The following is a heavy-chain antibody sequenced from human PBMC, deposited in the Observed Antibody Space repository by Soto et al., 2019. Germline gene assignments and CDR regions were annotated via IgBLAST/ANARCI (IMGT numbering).Heavy chain of an antibody. D-gene: IGHD3-16*01. J-gene: IGHJ6*02. CDR3: AREKGGGRTGYYYYGMDV. V-gene: IGHV1-69*08. CDR2: IIPILGIA. Sequence: QVQLVQSGAEVKKPGSSVKVSCKASGGTFSSYTISWVRQAPGQGLEWMGRIIPILGIANYAQKFQGRVTITADKTTSTAYRGLSSLRSEDTAVYYWAREKGGGRTGYYYYGMDVWGQGTTVTVSS. CDR1: GGTFSSYT.